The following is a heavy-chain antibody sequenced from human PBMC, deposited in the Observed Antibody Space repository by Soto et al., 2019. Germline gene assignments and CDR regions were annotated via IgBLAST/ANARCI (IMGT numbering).Heavy chain of an antibody. V-gene: IGHV3-23*01. CDR3: SRGGHLSAFGP. J-gene: IGHJ5*02. D-gene: IGHD3-10*01. Sequence: EVKLMESGGALVQPGGSLRLSCAASGFTFGHSAITWVRQAPGKGLEWVSTISGRGDETFYSDSVKGRFTVSRDNSRNTASLQLNSLRGEDTALYFCSRGGHLSAFGPWGQGTLVTVTS. CDR2: ISGRGDET. CDR1: GFTFGHSA.